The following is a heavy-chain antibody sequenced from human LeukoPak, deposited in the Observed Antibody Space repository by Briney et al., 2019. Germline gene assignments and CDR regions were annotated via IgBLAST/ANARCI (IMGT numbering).Heavy chain of an antibody. Sequence: GASVKVSCKASGYTLTSYEINWVRQATGQGLEWMGWMNPNSGNTDYAQKFQGRVTMTRDTSLNTAYLELSSLRSEDTAVYYCARGVLRGGIWQIWGQGTMVTVSS. CDR2: MNPNSGNT. CDR3: ARGVLRGGIWQI. D-gene: IGHD3-3*01. CDR1: GYTLTSYE. J-gene: IGHJ3*02. V-gene: IGHV1-8*01.